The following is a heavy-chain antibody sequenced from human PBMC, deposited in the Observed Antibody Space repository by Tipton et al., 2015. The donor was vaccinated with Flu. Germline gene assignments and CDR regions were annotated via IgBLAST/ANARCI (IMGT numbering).Heavy chain of an antibody. CDR3: ARDRTAAG. D-gene: IGHD6-13*01. J-gene: IGHJ4*02. CDR1: GAYISSANYY. CDR2: VYTNGTT. Sequence: TLSLTCSVSGAYISSANYYWSWIRQPAGEALEWIGRVYTNGTTNYNPSLKSRVSISVDTSQNEFSLKLNSVTAADTAVYYCARDRTAAGWGQGTLVTASS. V-gene: IGHV4-61*02.